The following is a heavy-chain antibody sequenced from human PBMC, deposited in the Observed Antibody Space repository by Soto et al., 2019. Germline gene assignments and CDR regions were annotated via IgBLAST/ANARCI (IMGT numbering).Heavy chain of an antibody. CDR3: ATSLIYYDSSGYYFEDYYYGMDV. V-gene: IGHV1-2*02. Sequence: XSVNVSCKGSGYTFTCYYKHVVLQAPGQGLEWMGCSNPNSGGTNYAQKFQGRVTKTRDTSISTAYMELSRLRSDHTAVYYCATSLIYYDSSGYYFEDYYYGMDVWGQGPTVTVSS. CDR1: GYTFTCYY. J-gene: IGHJ6*02. CDR2: SNPNSGGT. D-gene: IGHD3-22*01.